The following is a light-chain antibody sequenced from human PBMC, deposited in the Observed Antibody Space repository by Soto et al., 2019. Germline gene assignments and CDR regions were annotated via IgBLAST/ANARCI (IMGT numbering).Light chain of an antibody. J-gene: IGLJ2*01. Sequence: QAVVTQPPSVSGAPGQRVTISCTGSSSNIGRGYDVHWYQQVPGSAPRLLLSGDNTRPSGVPDRFSGSRSGTSASLAITGLQAEDEADYYCISYISSSTLEVLFGGGTKLTVL. CDR1: SSNIGRGYD. V-gene: IGLV1-40*01. CDR3: ISYISSSTLEVL. CDR2: GDN.